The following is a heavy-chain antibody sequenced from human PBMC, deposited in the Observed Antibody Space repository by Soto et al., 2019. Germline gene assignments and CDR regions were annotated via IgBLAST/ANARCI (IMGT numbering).Heavy chain of an antibody. CDR3: ARDGSGWSID. Sequence: GGSLRLSCAVSGFTFRNSWMSWLRQAPEKGLEWVANIKPDGGEKYYVDSVAGRFTISRDNARNSLYLQMNSLRAEDTGVYYCARDGSGWSIDWGQGTLVTVSS. CDR2: IKPDGGEK. J-gene: IGHJ4*02. CDR1: GFTFRNSW. V-gene: IGHV3-7*01. D-gene: IGHD6-19*01.